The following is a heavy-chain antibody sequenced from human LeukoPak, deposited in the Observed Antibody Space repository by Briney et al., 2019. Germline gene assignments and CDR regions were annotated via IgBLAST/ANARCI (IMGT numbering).Heavy chain of an antibody. J-gene: IGHJ4*02. D-gene: IGHD6-19*01. V-gene: IGHV3-48*03. CDR2: IASSGTIK. CDR1: GCPFSDYE. CDR3: ALLAVASDFDY. Sequence: GGSLRLSCVVSGCPFSDYEMNWVRQAPGKGLEWVSNIASSGTIKYYADSVKGRFSISRDNAKSSLYLQMNSLRVEDTAVYYCALLAVASDFDYWGQGALVTVSS.